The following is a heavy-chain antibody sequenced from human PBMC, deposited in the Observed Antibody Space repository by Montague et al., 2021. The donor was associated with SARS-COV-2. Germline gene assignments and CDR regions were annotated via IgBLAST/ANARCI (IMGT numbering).Heavy chain of an antibody. CDR2: IDWDDDK. V-gene: IGHV2-70*11. CDR3: AREYSSGVYFDY. Sequence: PALVKPTQTLTLTCTFSGFSLSTSGMCVSWIRQPPGEALEWLARIDWDDDKYYSTSLKTRLTISKDTSKNQVVLTMTNMGPVDTATYYCAREYSSGVYFDYWGQGTLVTVSS. J-gene: IGHJ4*02. CDR1: GFSLSTSGMC. D-gene: IGHD6-19*01.